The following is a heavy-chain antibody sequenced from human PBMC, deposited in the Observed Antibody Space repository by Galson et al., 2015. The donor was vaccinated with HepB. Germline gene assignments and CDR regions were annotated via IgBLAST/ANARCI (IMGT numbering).Heavy chain of an antibody. J-gene: IGHJ4*02. V-gene: IGHV3-7*01. Sequence: SLRLSCAASRLVISRSWMSWVRQAPGQGLEWVANIKQDGSEKYYVDSVKGRFTISRDNAKNPLYLQMNSLRAEDTAVYYCYAGHHFDSWGQGTLVTVSS. CDR3: YAGHHFDS. CDR2: IKQDGSEK. CDR1: RLVISRSW.